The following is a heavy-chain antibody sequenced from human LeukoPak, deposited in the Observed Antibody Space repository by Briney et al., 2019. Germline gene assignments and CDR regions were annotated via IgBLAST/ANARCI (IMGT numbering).Heavy chain of an antibody. D-gene: IGHD3-10*02. J-gene: IGHJ6*04. V-gene: IGHV3-43*01. CDR2: ITWHGGST. CDR1: GFTFDDYT. Sequence: PGGSLRLSCAASGFTFDDYTMHWVRQAPGKGLEWVSLITWHGGSTYYADSVKGRFTISRDNAKNSLYLQMNSLRAEDTAVYYCAELGITMIGGVWGKGTTVTISS. CDR3: AELGITMIGGV.